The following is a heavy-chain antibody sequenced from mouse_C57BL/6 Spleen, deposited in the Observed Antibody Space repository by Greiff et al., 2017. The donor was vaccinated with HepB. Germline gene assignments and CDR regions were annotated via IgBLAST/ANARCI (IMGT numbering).Heavy chain of an antibody. CDR1: GYSITSGYD. V-gene: IGHV3-1*01. CDR3: ARDTTTEGAMDY. CDR2: ISYSGST. J-gene: IGHJ4*01. Sequence: DVQLQESGPGMVKPSQSLSLTCTVTGYSITSGYDWHWIRHFPGNKLEWMGYISYSGSTNYNPSLKGRISITHDTSKNHFFLKLNSVTTEDTATYYCARDTTTEGAMDYWGQGTSVTVSS. D-gene: IGHD1-1*01.